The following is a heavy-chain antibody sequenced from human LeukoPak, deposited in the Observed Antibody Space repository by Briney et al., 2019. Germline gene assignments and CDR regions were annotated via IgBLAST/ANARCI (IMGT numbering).Heavy chain of an antibody. CDR3: ATDSSSGWYKDAFDI. CDR1: GYTLTELS. D-gene: IGHD6-19*01. J-gene: IGHJ3*02. CDR2: FDPEDGET. Sequence: GASVKVSCKVSGYTLTELSMHWVRQAPGKGLEWMGGFDPEDGETIYAQKFQGRVTMTEDTSTDTAYMELSSLRSEDTAVYYRATDSSSGWYKDAFDIWGQGTMVTVSS. V-gene: IGHV1-24*01.